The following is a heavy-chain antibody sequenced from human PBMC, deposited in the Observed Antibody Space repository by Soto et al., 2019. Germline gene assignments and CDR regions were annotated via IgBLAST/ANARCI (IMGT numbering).Heavy chain of an antibody. V-gene: IGHV3-30*18. CDR2: ISYDGSNK. CDR1: GFTFSSYG. D-gene: IGHD6-19*01. Sequence: QVQLVESGGGVVQPGRSLRLSCAASGFTFSSYGMHWVRQAPGTGLEWVAVISYDGSNKYYADSVKGRFTISRDNSKNTLYLQMNSLRAEDTAVYYCAKDLGSGPTIDAFDIWGQGTMVTVSS. J-gene: IGHJ3*02. CDR3: AKDLGSGPTIDAFDI.